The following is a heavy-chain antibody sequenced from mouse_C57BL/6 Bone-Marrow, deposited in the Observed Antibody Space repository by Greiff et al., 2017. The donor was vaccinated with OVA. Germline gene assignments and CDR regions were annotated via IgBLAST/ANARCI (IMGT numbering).Heavy chain of an antibody. V-gene: IGHV5-9*01. CDR2: ISGGGGNT. D-gene: IGHD2-4*01. Sequence: EVKVEESGGGLVKPGGSLKLSCAASGFTFSSYTMSWVRQTPEKRLEWVATISGGGGNTYYPDSVKGRFTISRDNAKNTLYLQLSDLGSKDTAYYDSERRKDYYYDIWYGDVWGTGTTVTVSS. CDR3: ERRKDYYYDIWYGDV. CDR1: GFTFSSYT. J-gene: IGHJ1*03.